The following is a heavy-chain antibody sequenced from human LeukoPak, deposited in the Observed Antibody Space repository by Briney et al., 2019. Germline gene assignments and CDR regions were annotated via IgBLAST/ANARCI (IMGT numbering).Heavy chain of an antibody. CDR3: ARGPKYIASTGPHYFDY. D-gene: IGHD1-1*01. V-gene: IGHV3-21*01. J-gene: IGHJ4*02. Sequence: PGESLRLSCAASGFTLGSYSMNWVRQAPGKGLEWVSSISHGSSYIYYADSVKGRFTISRDNAENSLYLQMNSLRAEDTAVYYCARGPKYIASTGPHYFDYWGQGTLVTVSS. CDR2: ISHGSSYI. CDR1: GFTLGSYS.